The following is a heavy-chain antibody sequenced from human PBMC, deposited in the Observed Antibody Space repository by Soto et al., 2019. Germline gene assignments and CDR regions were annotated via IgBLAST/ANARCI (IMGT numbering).Heavy chain of an antibody. CDR3: AVPLDPNSSGWYDY. J-gene: IGHJ4*02. CDR2: IIPIFGPE. Sequence: QVQLVQSGAEVKKPGSSVKVSCKASGGTFSSYAISWVRQAPGQGLEWMGGIIPIFGPENYAQKFQGRVTITADESTSTAYMELSSLRSEDTDVYYCAVPLDPNSSGWYDYWGQGTLVTVSS. CDR1: GGTFSSYA. V-gene: IGHV1-69*01. D-gene: IGHD6-19*01.